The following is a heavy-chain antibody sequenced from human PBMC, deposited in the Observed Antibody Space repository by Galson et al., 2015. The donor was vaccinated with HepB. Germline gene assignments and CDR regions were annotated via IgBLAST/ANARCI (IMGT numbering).Heavy chain of an antibody. D-gene: IGHD4/OR15-4a*01. CDR3: ARTDYGANSRQYDY. J-gene: IGHJ4*02. CDR2: INPSDSYT. V-gene: IGHV5-10-1*03. Sequence: QSGAEVKKPGESLRISCTASGYSFTNYWIAWVRQMPGKGLEWMGRINPSDSYTNYNPSFQGHVTISGDKSISSAYLQWTSVKASDTATYYCARTDYGANSRQYDYWGQGTLVTVSS. CDR1: GYSFTNYW.